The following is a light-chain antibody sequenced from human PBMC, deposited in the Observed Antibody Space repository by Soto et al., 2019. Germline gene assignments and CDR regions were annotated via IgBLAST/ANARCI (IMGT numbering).Light chain of an antibody. V-gene: IGLV1-40*01. CDR2: GNS. J-gene: IGLJ3*02. Sequence: QSVLTQPPSVSGAPGQRVTISCTGSSSNIGAGHDVHWYQQPPGTAPKLLIYGNSNRPSGVLDRFSGSKSGTSASLAITGLQAEDEADYYCQSYDISLSGSRVFGGGTKLTVL. CDR1: SSNIGAGHD. CDR3: QSYDISLSGSRV.